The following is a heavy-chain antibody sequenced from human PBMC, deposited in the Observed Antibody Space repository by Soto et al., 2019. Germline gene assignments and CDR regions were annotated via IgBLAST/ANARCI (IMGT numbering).Heavy chain of an antibody. CDR1: GFTFSRYE. CDR2: ISSSGSTI. V-gene: IGHV3-48*03. J-gene: IGHJ6*02. Sequence: GGSLRLSCAASGFTFSRYEMNWVRQAPGKGLEWVSYISSSGSTIYYADSVKGRFTISRDNAKNSLYLQMNSLRAEDTAVYYCARDVPGITIFGGYYYYGMDVWGQGTTVTVSS. D-gene: IGHD3-3*01. CDR3: ARDVPGITIFGGYYYYGMDV.